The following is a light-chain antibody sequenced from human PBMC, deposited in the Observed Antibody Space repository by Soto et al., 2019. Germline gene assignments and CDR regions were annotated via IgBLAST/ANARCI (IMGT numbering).Light chain of an antibody. CDR1: QSVTSN. J-gene: IGKJ1*01. Sequence: EIVVTQSPATLSVSLGERATLCCRASQSVTSNLAWYQQKPGQAPRLLIYGASTRATGIPARFSGSGSGTEFTLTISSLQSEDFAVYYCQQYNNWPQTFGQGTKVDIK. V-gene: IGKV3-15*01. CDR3: QQYNNWPQT. CDR2: GAS.